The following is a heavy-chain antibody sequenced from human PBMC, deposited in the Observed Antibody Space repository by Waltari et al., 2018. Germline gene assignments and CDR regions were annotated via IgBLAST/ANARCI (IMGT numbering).Heavy chain of an antibody. V-gene: IGHV1-69-2*01. D-gene: IGHD3-10*01. J-gene: IGHJ3*01. CDR2: FDPEDGHT. CDR3: ATALGDNTSASRPFHL. Sequence: EVQLRQSGAELRKPGTPVKISCKASGYTFSDYYIHWVQQAPGKGLQWVGLFDPEDGHTIYAKKVQGRVTITADTSTDTAYLELSSLTSEDTAVFYCATALGDNTSASRPFHLWGQGTVITVSS. CDR1: GYTFSDYY.